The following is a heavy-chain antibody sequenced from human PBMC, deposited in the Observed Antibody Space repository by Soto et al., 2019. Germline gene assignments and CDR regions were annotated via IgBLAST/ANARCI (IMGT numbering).Heavy chain of an antibody. J-gene: IGHJ4*02. Sequence: GGSLRLSCAASGFTFSSYSMNWVRQAPGKGLEWVSSISSSSSYIYYADSVKGRFTISRDNAKNSLYLQMNSLRAEDTAVYYCAKNRIGGVIPYFDYWGQGTLVTVSS. CDR3: AKNRIGGVIPYFDY. D-gene: IGHD3-10*01. V-gene: IGHV3-21*01. CDR2: ISSSSSYI. CDR1: GFTFSSYS.